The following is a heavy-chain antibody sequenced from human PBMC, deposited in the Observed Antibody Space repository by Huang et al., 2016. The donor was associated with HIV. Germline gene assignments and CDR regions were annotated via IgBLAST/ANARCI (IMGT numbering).Heavy chain of an antibody. CDR1: GYTFTKYG. Sequence: QVQLVQSGAEAKKPGASMRVSCKASGYTFTKYGISWVREAPGQGSEWTGWISGNNGDTNYAQKFQGRVSMTPDTATGTVYMELRGLKYDDTAVYYCARERDVERGGTFYYGLDVWGQGTTVTVSS. D-gene: IGHD1-26*01. J-gene: IGHJ6*02. V-gene: IGHV1-18*01. CDR3: ARERDVERGGTFYYGLDV. CDR2: ISGNNGDT.